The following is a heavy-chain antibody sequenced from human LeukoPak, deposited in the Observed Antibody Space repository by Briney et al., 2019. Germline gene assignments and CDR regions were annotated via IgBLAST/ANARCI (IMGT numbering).Heavy chain of an antibody. Sequence: GGSLRLSCIASGFTFRRVCKSWVRQSPGKALEWVANIKEDGSAQYYADSEKGRFTISRDNTKNSLYLQMNSLTAEDTAMYYCAKDGDGNHNWGQGALVTVSS. V-gene: IGHV3-7*01. CDR2: IKEDGSAQ. CDR3: AKDGDGNHN. CDR1: GFTFRRVC. J-gene: IGHJ4*02. D-gene: IGHD5-24*01.